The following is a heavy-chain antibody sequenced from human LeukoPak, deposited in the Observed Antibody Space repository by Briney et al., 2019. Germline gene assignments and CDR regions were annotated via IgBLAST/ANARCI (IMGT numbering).Heavy chain of an antibody. CDR1: GGSISSGSYY. Sequence: PSETLSLTCTVSGGSISSGSYYWSWIRQPAGKGLEWIGRIYTSGSTNYNPSLKSRVTISVDTSKNQFSLKLSSVTAADTAVYYCARDSLTYGDYRGPYYYYMDVWGKGTTVTVSS. J-gene: IGHJ6*03. D-gene: IGHD4-17*01. CDR3: ARDSLTYGDYRGPYYYYMDV. V-gene: IGHV4-61*02. CDR2: IYTSGST.